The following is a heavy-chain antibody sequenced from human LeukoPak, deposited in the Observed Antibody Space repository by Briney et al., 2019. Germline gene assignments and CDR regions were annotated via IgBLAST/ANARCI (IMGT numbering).Heavy chain of an antibody. V-gene: IGHV1-69*05. Sequence: SVKVSCKASGGTFSSYAISWVRQAPGQGLEWMGGIIPIFGTANYAQKLQGRVTMTTDTSTSTAYMELRSLRSDDTAVYYCARGYCSSTSCYYNFDYWGQGTLVTVSS. J-gene: IGHJ4*02. D-gene: IGHD2-2*01. CDR2: IIPIFGTA. CDR1: GGTFSSYA. CDR3: ARGYCSSTSCYYNFDY.